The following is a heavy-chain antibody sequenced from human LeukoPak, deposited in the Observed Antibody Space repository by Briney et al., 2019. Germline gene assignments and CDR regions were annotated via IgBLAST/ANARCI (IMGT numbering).Heavy chain of an antibody. CDR3: AEVSESGWYYFDY. J-gene: IGHJ4*02. V-gene: IGHV3-30*03. CDR2: ISYDGSNK. Sequence: GRSLRLSCAASGFTFSNFAMHWVRQAPGKGLQWVAVISYDGSNKYYADSVKGRFSISRDNSKDTLHLQMSSLRDEDTDVYFCAEVSESGWYYFDYWGQGTLVTVSS. D-gene: IGHD6-19*01. CDR1: GFTFSNFA.